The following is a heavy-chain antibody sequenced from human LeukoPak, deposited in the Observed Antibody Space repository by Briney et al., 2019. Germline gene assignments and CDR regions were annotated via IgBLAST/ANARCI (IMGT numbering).Heavy chain of an antibody. CDR1: GFTFSSYG. D-gene: IGHD2-15*01. J-gene: IGHJ4*02. V-gene: IGHV3-33*01. CDR2: IWYDGSNK. Sequence: GGSLRLSCAASGFTFSSYGMHWVRQAPGKGLEWVAVIWYDGSNKYYADSVKGRFTTSRDNSKNTLYLQMNSLRAEDTAVYYCAREGHCSGGSCYSVDYWGQGTLVTVSS. CDR3: AREGHCSGGSCYSVDY.